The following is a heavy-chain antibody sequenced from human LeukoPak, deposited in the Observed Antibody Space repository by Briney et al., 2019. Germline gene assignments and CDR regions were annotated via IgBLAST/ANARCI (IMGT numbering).Heavy chain of an antibody. CDR1: GGSFSGYY. V-gene: IGHV4-4*07. J-gene: IGHJ4*02. CDR3: ARERAVSIAAAPIDY. D-gene: IGHD6-13*01. Sequence: SETLSLTCAVYGGSFSGYYWSWIRQPAGKGLEWIGRIYTSGSTNYNPSLKSRVTMSVDTSKNQFSLKLSSVTAADTAVYYCARERAVSIAAAPIDYWGQGTLVTVSS. CDR2: IYTSGST.